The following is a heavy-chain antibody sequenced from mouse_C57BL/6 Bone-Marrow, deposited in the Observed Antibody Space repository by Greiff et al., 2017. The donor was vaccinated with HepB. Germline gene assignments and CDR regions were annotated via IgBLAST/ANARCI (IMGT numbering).Heavy chain of an antibody. V-gene: IGHV14-4*01. Sequence: EVKLVESGAELVRPGASVKLSCTASGFNIKDDYMHWVKQRPEQGLEWIGWIDPENGDTEYASKFQGKATITADTSSNTAYLQLSSLTSEDTAVYYCTTGGLPSSWFAYWGQGTLVTVSA. D-gene: IGHD6-1*01. J-gene: IGHJ3*01. CDR1: GFNIKDDY. CDR3: TTGGLPSSWFAY. CDR2: IDPENGDT.